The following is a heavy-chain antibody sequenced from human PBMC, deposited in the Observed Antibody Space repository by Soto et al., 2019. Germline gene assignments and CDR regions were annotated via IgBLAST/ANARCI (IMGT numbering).Heavy chain of an antibody. Sequence: SETLSLTCIVSGESISSSSYYWGWIRQPPGKGLEWIGSIYYSGRTYYNPSFKSRVTISIDTSKNQFSLKLSSVTATDTSVYYCARQRTTVVTQAYFDHWGQGALVTVSS. V-gene: IGHV4-39*01. D-gene: IGHD2-21*02. CDR1: GESISSSSYY. CDR3: ARQRTTVVTQAYFDH. CDR2: IYYSGRT. J-gene: IGHJ4*02.